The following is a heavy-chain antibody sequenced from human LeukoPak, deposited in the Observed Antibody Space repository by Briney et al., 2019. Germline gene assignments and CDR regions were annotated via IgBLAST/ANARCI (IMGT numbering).Heavy chain of an antibody. CDR2: FNLGGGT. D-gene: IGHD3-22*01. J-gene: IGHJ3*02. V-gene: IGHV4-34*01. CDR1: GGSFGDYY. CDR3: ARIYNDTSGNHNQAFDM. Sequence: PSETLSLTCAVDGGSFGDYYWSWLRQPPGRGLEWIGEFNLGGGTNYNPSLRSRLTISVDAAKSQASLKLSSVTPVDTALYYCARIYNDTSGNHNQAFDMWGQGTMVTVSS.